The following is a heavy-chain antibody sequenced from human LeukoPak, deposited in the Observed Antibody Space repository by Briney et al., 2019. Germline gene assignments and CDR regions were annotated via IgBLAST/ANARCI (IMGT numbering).Heavy chain of an antibody. CDR3: ARVRSRDGYNYGLLDY. Sequence: SETLSLTCTVSGDSISSGDYYWSWIRQPPGKGLEWIGYIYYSGSTYYNPSLKSRFPISVDTSKNQFSLKLTSVTAADTAVYYCARVRSRDGYNYGLLDYWGQGTLVTVSS. D-gene: IGHD5-24*01. J-gene: IGHJ4*02. CDR2: IYYSGST. V-gene: IGHV4-30-4*01. CDR1: GDSISSGDYY.